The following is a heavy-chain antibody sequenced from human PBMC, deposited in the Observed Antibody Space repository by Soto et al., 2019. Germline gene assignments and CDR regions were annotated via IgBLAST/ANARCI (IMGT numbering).Heavy chain of an antibody. CDR2: INTDGTIA. J-gene: IGHJ4*01. V-gene: IGHV3-74*01. D-gene: IGHD5-12*01. CDR3: AHPTVAG. CDR1: GFTFSNYW. Sequence: EVQLVESGGGLVQPGGSLRLSCVASGFTFSNYWMHWVRQVPGKGLVWVSHINTDGTIATYADSVKGRFTISRDNAKNTVYLQMNSLRVEDTAVYYCAHPTVAGGVHGALVIVSS.